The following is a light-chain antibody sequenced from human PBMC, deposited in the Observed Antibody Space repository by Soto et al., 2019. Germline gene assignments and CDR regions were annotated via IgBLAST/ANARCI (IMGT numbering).Light chain of an antibody. CDR3: QQYYATPWT. J-gene: IGKJ1*01. V-gene: IGKV4-1*01. CDR2: WAS. Sequence: DIVMTQSPESLAVSLGERATINCKSSQSVLYSSNNNNYLAWNQHKPGQPPKLLIYWASTREFGVPDRFSGSGSGTDFTLTISSLQAEDVAVYYCQQYYATPWTIGQGTKVEIK. CDR1: QSVLYSSNNNNY.